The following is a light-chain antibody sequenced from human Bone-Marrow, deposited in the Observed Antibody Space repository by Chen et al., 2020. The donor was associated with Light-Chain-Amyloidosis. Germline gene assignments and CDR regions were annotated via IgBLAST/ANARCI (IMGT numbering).Light chain of an antibody. Sequence: DIQMTQSPSTLSASVGDRVTITCRASQSISSWLDWYQQKPGKAPKLLIYKATSLESGVPSRFSGNGSGTEFTLTIRRLQPDDFETYYCQQYNSYSWTFGQGTKEEIK. CDR3: QQYNSYSWT. V-gene: IGKV1-5*03. CDR1: QSISSW. J-gene: IGKJ1*01. CDR2: KAT.